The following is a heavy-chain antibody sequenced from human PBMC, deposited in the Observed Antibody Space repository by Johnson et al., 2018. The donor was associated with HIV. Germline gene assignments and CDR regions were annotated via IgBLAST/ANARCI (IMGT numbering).Heavy chain of an antibody. Sequence: QVQLVESGGGVVQPGRSLRLSCAASGFTFSSYAMHWVRQAPGKGLEWVAVISYDGSNKYYADSVKGRFTISRDNSKNTLYLQMNSLRAEDTAVYYCARDGIGRGIVGANDAFDMWGQGTMVTVSS. CDR2: ISYDGSNK. CDR3: ARDGIGRGIVGANDAFDM. J-gene: IGHJ3*02. V-gene: IGHV3-30*04. CDR1: GFTFSSYA. D-gene: IGHD1-26*01.